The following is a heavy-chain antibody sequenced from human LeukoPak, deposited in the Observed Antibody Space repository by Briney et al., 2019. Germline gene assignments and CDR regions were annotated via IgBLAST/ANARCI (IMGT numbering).Heavy chain of an antibody. CDR2: ISWNSGSI. V-gene: IGHV3-20*04. D-gene: IGHD6-6*01. J-gene: IGHJ4*02. CDR3: ARDPQQLVLGHFDY. CDR1: GFTFSRYW. Sequence: GGSLRLSCAASGFTFSRYWMSWVRQAPGKGLEWVSGISWNSGSIGYADSVKGRFTISRDNAKNSLYLQMNSLRAEDTAVYYCARDPQQLVLGHFDYWGQGTLVTVSS.